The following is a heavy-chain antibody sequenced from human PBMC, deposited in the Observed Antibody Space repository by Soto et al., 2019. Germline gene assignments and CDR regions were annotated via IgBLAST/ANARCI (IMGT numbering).Heavy chain of an antibody. CDR1: GFTFTNYA. D-gene: IGHD3-22*01. CDR2: IGVSDAST. J-gene: IGHJ4*02. CDR3: AKGMYNYDSSGYRLFDY. Sequence: GGSLRLSCVASGFTFTNYAINWVRQAPGKGLEWVSGIGVSDASTYYADSVKGRFTVSRDNSKNTVCLQMNSLRVEDTAVYLCAKGMYNYDSSGYRLFDYWGQGTRVTVSS. V-gene: IGHV3-23*01.